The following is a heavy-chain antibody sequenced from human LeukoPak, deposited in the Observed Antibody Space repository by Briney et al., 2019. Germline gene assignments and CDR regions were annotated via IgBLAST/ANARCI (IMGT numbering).Heavy chain of an antibody. J-gene: IGHJ5*02. CDR2: ISAYNGNT. CDR3: ARARRPLITIVGERNWFDP. Sequence: ASVKVSCKASGYTFTSYGISWVRQAPGQGLEWMGWISAYNGNTNYAQKLQGRVTMTTDTSTSTAYMELRSLRSDDTAVYYCARARRPLITIVGERNWFDPWGQGTLVTVSS. CDR1: GYTFTSYG. D-gene: IGHD3-3*01. V-gene: IGHV1-18*01.